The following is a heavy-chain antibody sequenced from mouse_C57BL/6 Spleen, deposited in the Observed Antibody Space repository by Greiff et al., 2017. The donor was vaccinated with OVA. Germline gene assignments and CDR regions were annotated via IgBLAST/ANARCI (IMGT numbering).Heavy chain of an antibody. D-gene: IGHD4-1*01. J-gene: IGHJ1*03. V-gene: IGHV5-9*01. CDR2: ISGGGGNT. Sequence: EVKLQESGGGLVKPGGSLKLSCAASGFTFSSYTMSWVRQTPEKRLEWVATISGGGGNTYYPDSVKGRFTISRDNAKNTLYLQMSSLRSEDTALYYCARRTGRGLWYFDVWGTGTTVTVSS. CDR3: ARRTGRGLWYFDV. CDR1: GFTFSSYT.